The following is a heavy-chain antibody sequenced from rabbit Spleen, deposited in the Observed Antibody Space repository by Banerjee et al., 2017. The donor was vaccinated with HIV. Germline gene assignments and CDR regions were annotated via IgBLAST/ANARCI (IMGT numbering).Heavy chain of an antibody. D-gene: IGHD4-2*01. CDR3: ARDAAGREDFNV. J-gene: IGHJ4*01. V-gene: IGHV1S40*01. Sequence: QSLEESGGGLVQPEGSLALTCKASGFTISSSYYMCWVRQSPGKGLEWITCIDVGRTGRTYYASWAKGRFTISRTSSTTVTLQMTSLTVADTATYFCARDAAGREDFNVWGPGTLVTV. CDR1: GFTISSSYY. CDR2: IDVGRTGRT.